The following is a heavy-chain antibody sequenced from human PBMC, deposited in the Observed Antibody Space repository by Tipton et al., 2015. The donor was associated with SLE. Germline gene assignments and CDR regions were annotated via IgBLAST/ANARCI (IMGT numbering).Heavy chain of an antibody. CDR1: GGSISSGDYY. V-gene: IGHV4-30-4*01. CDR2: IYYSGST. Sequence: TLSLTCTVSGGSISSGDYYWSWIRQPPGKGLEWIGYIYYSGSTNYNPSLKSRVTISVDTSKNQFSLKLSSVTAADTAIYYCARGGRQLVPFSWFDPWGQGTLVTVSS. J-gene: IGHJ5*02. D-gene: IGHD6-13*01. CDR3: ARGGRQLVPFSWFDP.